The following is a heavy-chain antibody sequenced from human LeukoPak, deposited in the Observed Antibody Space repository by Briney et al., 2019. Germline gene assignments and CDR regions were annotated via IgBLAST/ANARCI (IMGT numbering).Heavy chain of an antibody. Sequence: SRPTLVKPTQTLTLTCTFSGFSLSTSVVGVGWIRQPPGKALEWLALIYWDDDKRYSPSLKSRLTITKDTSKNQVVLTMTNMDPVDTATYFSRVINPLGYYYYYMDVWGKGTTVTVSS. CDR3: RVINPLGYYYYYMDV. D-gene: IGHD3-16*01. J-gene: IGHJ6*03. V-gene: IGHV2-5*02. CDR2: IYWDDDK. CDR1: GFSLSTSVVG.